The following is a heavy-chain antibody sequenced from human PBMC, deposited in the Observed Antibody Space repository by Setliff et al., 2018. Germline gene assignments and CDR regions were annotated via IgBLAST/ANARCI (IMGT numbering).Heavy chain of an antibody. V-gene: IGHV4-4*08. CDR2: IHSSGRS. CDR1: DVSISGYY. CDR3: VRQPRTYVAAGPPFEY. D-gene: IGHD6-19*01. Sequence: PSETLSLTCTVSDVSISGYYWSWIRQPPGKGLEWIGYIHSSGRSNYNPSLKSRVTISVAASKNQFSLKLTSVTAADTAVYYCVRQPRTYVAAGPPFEYWGLGTLVTVSS. J-gene: IGHJ4*02.